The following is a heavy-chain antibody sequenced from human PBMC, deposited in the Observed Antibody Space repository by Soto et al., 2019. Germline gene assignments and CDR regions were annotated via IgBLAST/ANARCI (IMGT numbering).Heavy chain of an antibody. J-gene: IGHJ4*02. D-gene: IGHD6-13*01. CDR2: MTATGVSI. CDR1: GFSFSGYA. V-gene: IGHV3-23*01. CDR3: AKDSIPYSRWYDLDH. Sequence: EVQLLESGGGLVQPGGSLRLSCLASGFSFSGYAMSWVRQAPGKGLVWVSSMTATGVSIYYADSVRGRFTISRDNSKTSMYLHTSSLRAEATARYYCAKDSIPYSRWYDLDHWGRGALVTVSS.